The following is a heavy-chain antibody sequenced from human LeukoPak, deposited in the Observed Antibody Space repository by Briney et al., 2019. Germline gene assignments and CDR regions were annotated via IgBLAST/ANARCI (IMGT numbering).Heavy chain of an antibody. D-gene: IGHD3-16*01. V-gene: IGHV3-23*01. CDR3: AKDKGGGYGNDGFDI. J-gene: IGHJ3*02. CDR1: GFTFSSYA. CDR2: ISGSGGST. Sequence: GGSLRLSCAASGFTFSSYAMSWVRQAPGKGLEWVSAISGSGGSTYYADSVKGRFTTSRDNSRNTLYLQMNSLRAEDTAVYYCAKDKGGGYGNDGFDIWGRGTMVTVSS.